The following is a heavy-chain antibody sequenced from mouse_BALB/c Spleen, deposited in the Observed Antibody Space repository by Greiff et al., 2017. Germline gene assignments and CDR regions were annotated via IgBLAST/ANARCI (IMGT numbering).Heavy chain of an antibody. D-gene: IGHD1-1*01. CDR3: ARTTVVFWYFDF. J-gene: IGHJ1*01. CDR2: ISYSGST. V-gene: IGHV3-8*02. CDR1: GDSITSGY. Sequence: EVKLMESGPSLVKPSQTLSLTCSVTGDSITSGYWNWIRKFPGNKLEYMGYISYSGSTYYNPSLKSRISITRDTSKNQYYLQLNSVTTEDTATYYCARTTVVFWYFDFWGAGTTVTVSS.